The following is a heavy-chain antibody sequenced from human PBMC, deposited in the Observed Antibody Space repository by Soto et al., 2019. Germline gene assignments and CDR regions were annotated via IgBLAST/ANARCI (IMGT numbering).Heavy chain of an antibody. CDR3: AHTPFFGDKLDY. D-gene: IGHD2-21*01. J-gene: IGHJ4*02. CDR2: IYWDDDK. CDR1: GFSLRTGGVG. Sequence: GSGPRGEPTQTLTLTCTFSGFSLRTGGVGVGWIRQPPGKALEWLAVIYWDDDKRYSPSLRSRLTITKDTSKNQVVLTMTNMDPVDTATYFCAHTPFFGDKLDYWGQGTLVTVSS. V-gene: IGHV2-5*02.